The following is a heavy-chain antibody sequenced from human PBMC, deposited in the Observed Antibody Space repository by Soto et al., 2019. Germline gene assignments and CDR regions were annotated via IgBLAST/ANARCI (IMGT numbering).Heavy chain of an antibody. V-gene: IGHV1-3*01. Sequence: QVQLVQSGAEVKKPGASVKVSCEASGYTFTSYAIHWVRQAPGQRLEWMGWINAGNDNTKYSQKFQGRVTITSDTSANTASMELSGLRSEDTAVFYCARPAEGGYNYGYWGQGTLVPVSS. CDR3: ARPAEGGYNYGY. CDR1: GYTFTSYA. D-gene: IGHD5-12*01. J-gene: IGHJ4*02. CDR2: INAGNDNT.